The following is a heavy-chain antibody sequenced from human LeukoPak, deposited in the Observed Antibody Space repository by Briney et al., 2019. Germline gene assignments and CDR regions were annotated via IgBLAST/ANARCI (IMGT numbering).Heavy chain of an antibody. J-gene: IGHJ4*02. CDR1: GGSISSYY. CDR3: ARVTRAAGTPGVDY. Sequence: SETLSLTCTVSGGSISSYYWSWIRQPPGKGLEWIGYIYYSGNTNYNPSLKSRVTISVDTSKNQFSLKLSSVTAADTAVYYCARVTRAAGTPGVDYWGQGTLVTVSS. D-gene: IGHD6-13*01. V-gene: IGHV4-59*01. CDR2: IYYSGNT.